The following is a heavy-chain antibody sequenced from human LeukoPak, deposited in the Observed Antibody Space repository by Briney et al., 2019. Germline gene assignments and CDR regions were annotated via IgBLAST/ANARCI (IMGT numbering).Heavy chain of an antibody. CDR2: IRGKANSYAT. CDR1: GFTFSGFA. V-gene: IGHV3-73*01. CDR3: TRNVWYFDL. J-gene: IGHJ2*01. Sequence: GGSLRLSCAASGFTFSGFAMHWVRQASGKGLEWVGRIRGKANSYATAYGASVKGRFTISRDDSKNTADLQMNSLKTEDTAVYYCTRNVWYFDLWGRGTLVTVSS.